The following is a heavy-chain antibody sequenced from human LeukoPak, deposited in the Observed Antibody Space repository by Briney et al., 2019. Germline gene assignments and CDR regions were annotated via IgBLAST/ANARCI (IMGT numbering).Heavy chain of an antibody. CDR2: IYYSGST. V-gene: IGHV4-39*02. CDR1: GGSISSSSYY. J-gene: IGHJ4*02. Sequence: SETLSLTCTVSGGSISSSSYYWGWIRQPPGKGLEWIGSIYYSGSTYYNPSLKSRVTISVDTSKNQFSLKLSSVTAADTAVYYCAREVAAANFDYWGQGTLVTVSS. D-gene: IGHD6-13*01. CDR3: AREVAAANFDY.